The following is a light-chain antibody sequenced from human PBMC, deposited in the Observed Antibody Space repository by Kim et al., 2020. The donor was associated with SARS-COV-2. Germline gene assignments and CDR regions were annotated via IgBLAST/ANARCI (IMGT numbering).Light chain of an antibody. V-gene: IGLV2-14*03. CDR2: DVS. CDR1: SSDVGGYDY. Sequence: GQSLTISCTGTSSDVGGYDYVSWYQHHPGKAPKLMIYDVSKRPSGVSTRFSGSKSGNTASLTISGLQAEDEADYYCSSYTSSSTLVFGGGTQLTVL. CDR3: SSYTSSSTLV. J-gene: IGLJ3*02.